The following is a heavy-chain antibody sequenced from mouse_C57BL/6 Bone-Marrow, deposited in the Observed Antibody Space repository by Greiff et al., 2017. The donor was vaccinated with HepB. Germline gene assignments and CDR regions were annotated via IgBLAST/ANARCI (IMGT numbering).Heavy chain of an antibody. CDR2: IDPETGGT. D-gene: IGHD2-10*02. CDR1: GYTFTDYE. CDR3: TSRPSLVPDAMDY. V-gene: IGHV1-15*01. Sequence: QVQLQQSGAELVRPGASVTLSCKASGYTFTDYEMHWVKQTPVHGLEWIGAIDPETGGTAYNQKFKGKAILTADNSSSTAYMERRSLTSEDSAVYYCTSRPSLVPDAMDYWGQGTSVTVSS. J-gene: IGHJ4*01.